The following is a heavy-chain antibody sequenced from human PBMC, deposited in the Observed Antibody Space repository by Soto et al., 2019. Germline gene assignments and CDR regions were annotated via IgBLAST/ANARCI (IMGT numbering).Heavy chain of an antibody. CDR3: AREASVLIPAAQPSRFDS. Sequence: ASVEVSCKXFGYSFMKYGINWVRQAPGQGLEWVGWISPYSGYTHSAQKFHGRLTLTTDTAASTAYMELRILRSADTALYYCAREASVLIPAAQPSRFDSWGQGTLVTV. CDR1: GYSFMKYG. D-gene: IGHD2-2*01. CDR2: ISPYSGYT. V-gene: IGHV1-18*01. J-gene: IGHJ4*02.